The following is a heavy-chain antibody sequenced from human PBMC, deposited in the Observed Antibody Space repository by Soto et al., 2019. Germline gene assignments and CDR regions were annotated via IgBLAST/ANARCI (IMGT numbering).Heavy chain of an antibody. CDR1: VFTFSAYK. D-gene: IGHD5-12*01. V-gene: IGHV3-30-3*01. Sequence: LRLSCAASVFTFSAYKLHWVRQAPGKGLEWVAVISYDGGDKKYADSVKGRFTISRDNSKNTLYLQMNSLRAEDTAVYYCARAPGGYALGYWGQGTLVTVSS. CDR2: ISYDGGDK. J-gene: IGHJ4*02. CDR3: ARAPGGYALGY.